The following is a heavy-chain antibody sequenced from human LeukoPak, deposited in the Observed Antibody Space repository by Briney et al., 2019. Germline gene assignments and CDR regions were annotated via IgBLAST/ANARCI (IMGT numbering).Heavy chain of an antibody. CDR2: IIPILGIP. CDR3: ARTGYCTNGVCYAHYYYYYMDV. Sequence: SXXVSCKASGGTFISYTISWVRQAPGQGMEWMGRIIPILGIPNYAQNFQGTVTITADKSTSTAYMELSSLRSEDTVVYYCARTGYCTNGVCYAHYYYYYMDVWGKGTTVTVSS. J-gene: IGHJ6*03. D-gene: IGHD2-8*01. V-gene: IGHV1-69*02. CDR1: GGTFISYT.